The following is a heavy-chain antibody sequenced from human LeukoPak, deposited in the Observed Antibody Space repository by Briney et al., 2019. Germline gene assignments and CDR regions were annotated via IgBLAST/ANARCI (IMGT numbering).Heavy chain of an antibody. V-gene: IGHV1-2*02. D-gene: IGHD2-15*01. J-gene: IGHJ6*02. CDR2: INPNSGGT. Sequence: ASVKVSCKASGYTFTGYYMHWVRQAPGQGLEWMGWINPNSGGTNYAQKFQGRVTMTRDTSISTAYMELSRLRSDDTAVYYCARDPRYCSGGSCYSHYYHYGMDVWGQGTTVTVSS. CDR1: GYTFTGYY. CDR3: ARDPRYCSGGSCYSHYYHYGMDV.